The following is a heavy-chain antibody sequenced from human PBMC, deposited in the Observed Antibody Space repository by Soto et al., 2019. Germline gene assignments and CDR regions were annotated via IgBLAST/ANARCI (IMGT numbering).Heavy chain of an antibody. D-gene: IGHD2-15*01. CDR1: GFTFTSSA. V-gene: IGHV1-58*01. J-gene: IGHJ3*02. Sequence: ASVKVSCKASGFTFTSSAVQWVRQARGQRLEWIGWIVVGSGNTNYAQKFQERVTITRDMSTSTAYMELSSLRSEDTAVYYCAAPGHIVVVVAADDAFDIWGQGTMVTVSS. CDR2: IVVGSGNT. CDR3: AAPGHIVVVVAADDAFDI.